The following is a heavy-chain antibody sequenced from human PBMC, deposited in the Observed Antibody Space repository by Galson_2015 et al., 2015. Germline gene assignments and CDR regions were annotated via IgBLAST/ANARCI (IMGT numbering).Heavy chain of an antibody. CDR1: GFTVSSNY. V-gene: IGHV3-53*01. CDR3: AREYSSSSGFDY. Sequence: SLRLSCAASGFTVSSNYMSWVRQAPGKGLEWVSVIYSGGSTYYADSVKGRFTISRDNSKNTLYLQMNSLRAEDTAVYYCAREYSSSSGFDYWGQRTLVTVSS. J-gene: IGHJ4*02. D-gene: IGHD6-6*01. CDR2: IYSGGST.